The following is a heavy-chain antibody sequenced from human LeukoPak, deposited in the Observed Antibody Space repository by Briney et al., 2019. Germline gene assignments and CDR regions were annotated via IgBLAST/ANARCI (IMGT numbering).Heavy chain of an antibody. V-gene: IGHV4-30-4*02. CDR2: IYYSGST. CDR3: ASVGSMVRGVIIVEYFQH. D-gene: IGHD3-10*01. Sequence: SETLSLTCTVSGGSISSGDYYWSWIRQPPGKGLEWIGYIYYSGSTYYNPSLKSRVTISVDTSKSQFSLKLSSVTAADTAVYYCASVGSMVRGVIIVEYFQHWGQGTLVTVSS. J-gene: IGHJ1*01. CDR1: GGSISSGDYY.